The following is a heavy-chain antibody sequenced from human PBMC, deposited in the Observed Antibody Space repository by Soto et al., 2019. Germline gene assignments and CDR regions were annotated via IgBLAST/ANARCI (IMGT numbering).Heavy chain of an antibody. D-gene: IGHD6-6*01. CDR1: GFTFSSYG. V-gene: IGHV3-30*18. CDR3: AKDLIAARPAGS. J-gene: IGHJ4*02. CDR2: ISYDGSNK. Sequence: GGSLRLSCAASGFTFSSYGMHWVRQAPGKGLEWVAVISYDGSNKYYADSVKGRFTISRDNSKNTLYLQMNSLRAEDTAVYYCAKDLIAARPAGSWGQGTLVTVSS.